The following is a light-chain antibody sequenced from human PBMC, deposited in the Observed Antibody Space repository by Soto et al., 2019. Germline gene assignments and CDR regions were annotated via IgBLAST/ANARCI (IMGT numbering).Light chain of an antibody. Sequence: DIQMTQSPSSVSASVGDRVTITCRASQGISNWLAWYQQQPGKALKLLIYAASSLQSGVPSRFSGGGSGTHFTLIISSLQPEDFATYYCQQTNTFLPLTFGGGTKVEIK. CDR1: QGISNW. CDR3: QQTNTFLPLT. J-gene: IGKJ4*01. V-gene: IGKV1-12*01. CDR2: AAS.